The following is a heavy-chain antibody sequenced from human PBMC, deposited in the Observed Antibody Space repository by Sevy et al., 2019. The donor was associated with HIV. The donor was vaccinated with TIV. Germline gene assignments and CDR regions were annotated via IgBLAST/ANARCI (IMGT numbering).Heavy chain of an antibody. V-gene: IGHV4-61*01. J-gene: IGHJ4*02. Sequence: SETLSLTCTVSGGSVSSGSYYWSWIRQPPGKGLEWIGYIYYSGSTNYNPSLKSRVTISVDTSKNQFSLKLSSVTAADTAVYYCARAYCSGSSLSAYFDYWGQGTLVTVSS. CDR3: ARAYCSGSSLSAYFDY. CDR1: GGSVSSGSYY. CDR2: IYYSGST. D-gene: IGHD3-10*01.